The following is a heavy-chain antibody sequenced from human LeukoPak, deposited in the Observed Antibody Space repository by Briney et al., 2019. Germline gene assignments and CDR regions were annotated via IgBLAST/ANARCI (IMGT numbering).Heavy chain of an antibody. V-gene: IGHV3-33*01. CDR2: IWYDGSNK. CDR3: ARDRLYDYVWGSYRFEYYFDY. D-gene: IGHD3-16*02. CDR1: GLTFSSYG. J-gene: IGHJ4*02. Sequence: GGSLRLSCAASGLTFSSYGMPWVRQAPGKGLEWVAVIWYDGSNKYYADSVKGRFTISRDNSKNTLYLQMNSLRAEDTAVYYCARDRLYDYVWGSYRFEYYFDYWGQGTLVTVSS.